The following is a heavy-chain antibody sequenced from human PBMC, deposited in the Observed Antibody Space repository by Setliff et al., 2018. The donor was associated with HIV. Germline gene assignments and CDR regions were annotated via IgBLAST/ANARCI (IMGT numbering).Heavy chain of an antibody. CDR2: IYDSGSP. CDR1: GGSTSNEY. D-gene: IGHD3-22*01. J-gene: IGHJ3*02. V-gene: IGHV4-59*01. CDR3: ARVYYFDSSGYYQRGDVFDI. Sequence: SETLSLPCTVSGGSTSNEYWSWIRQPPGKGLEWIGYIYDSGSPKYNPSLKSRVTISIDTSKSQISLKLTSVTAADTAMYHCARVYYFDSSGYYQRGDVFDIWGQGTMVTVSS.